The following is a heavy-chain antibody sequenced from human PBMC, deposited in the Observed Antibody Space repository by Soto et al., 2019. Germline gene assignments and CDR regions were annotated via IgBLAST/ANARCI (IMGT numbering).Heavy chain of an antibody. Sequence: QVQLVESGGGVVQPGTSLRLSCATSGFTFSDYAVHWVRQAPGKGLESVAVISYDGRYKFYADSVQGRFTISRDDSKNTLDLQVNSLRAEDTAVYHCARPTIAARPSPIDYWGQGTLVTVSS. CDR3: ARPTIAARPSPIDY. CDR2: ISYDGRYK. CDR1: GFTFSDYA. J-gene: IGHJ4*02. D-gene: IGHD6-6*01. V-gene: IGHV3-30*04.